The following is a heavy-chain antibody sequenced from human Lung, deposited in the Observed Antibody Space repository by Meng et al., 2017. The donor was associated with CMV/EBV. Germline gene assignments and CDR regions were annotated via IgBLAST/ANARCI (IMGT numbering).Heavy chain of an antibody. V-gene: IGHV4-4*02. CDR3: ARGKQDAWELLAY. CDR1: GVSISSNIR. J-gene: IGHJ4*02. Sequence: QGQLQESGPGLVKPSGTLSLTCGVSGVSISSNIRWTWVRQSPGKGLEWIGDIDDSGSTNYNPSLNRRISISLDKSKNHFSLKVNSVTAADTAVYYCARGKQDAWELLAYWGQGALVTVSS. D-gene: IGHD1-26*01. CDR2: IDDSGST.